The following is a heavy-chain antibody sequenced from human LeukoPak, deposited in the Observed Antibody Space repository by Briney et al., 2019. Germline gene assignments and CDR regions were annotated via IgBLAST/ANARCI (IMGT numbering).Heavy chain of an antibody. D-gene: IGHD3-10*01. CDR2: IYYSGAT. Sequence: SETLSLTCTVPGGSISNYYWSWIRQPPGKGLEWIGHIYYSGATEYNPSLKSRITISVDTSKNQFSLMLSSVTAADTAVYYCARFGITVVRGGKYYFDYWGQGTLVTVSS. V-gene: IGHV4-59*08. CDR1: GGSISNYY. J-gene: IGHJ4*02. CDR3: ARFGITVVRGGKYYFDY.